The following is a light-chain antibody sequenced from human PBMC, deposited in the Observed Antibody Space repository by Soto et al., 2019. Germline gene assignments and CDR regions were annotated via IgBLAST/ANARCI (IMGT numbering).Light chain of an antibody. CDR3: QQYNNWPTTWT. CDR2: GAS. J-gene: IGKJ1*01. CDR1: QSVSSN. V-gene: IGKV3-15*01. Sequence: EIVMTQSPATLSVSPGERATLSCRASQSVSSNLAWYQQKPGQAPRLLIYGASTRATGIPARFSGSGSGTEFTLTISSLQSEDFAVYYCQQYNNWPTTWTFGQGTKVESK.